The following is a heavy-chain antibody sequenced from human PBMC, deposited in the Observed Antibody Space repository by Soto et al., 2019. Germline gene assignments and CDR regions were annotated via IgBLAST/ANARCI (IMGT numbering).Heavy chain of an antibody. Sequence: QVQLVQSGAEVKKPGASVKVSCKASGYTFTSYAMHWVRQAPGQRLEWMGWINAGNGNTKYSQKFQGRVTITRDTSASTAYKELSSLRSEDTAVYYCAKDYYDSSGYYPPALLFDYWCQGTLVTVSS. D-gene: IGHD3-22*01. CDR1: GYTFTSYA. V-gene: IGHV1-3*01. J-gene: IGHJ4*02. CDR2: INAGNGNT. CDR3: AKDYYDSSGYYPPALLFDY.